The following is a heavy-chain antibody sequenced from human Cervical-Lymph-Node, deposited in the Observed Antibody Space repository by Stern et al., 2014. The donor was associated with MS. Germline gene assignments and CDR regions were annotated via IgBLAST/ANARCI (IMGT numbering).Heavy chain of an antibody. V-gene: IGHV1-8*01. CDR2: MNLDSGDT. Sequence: VQLVESGAEVRKPGASVRLSCTASGFIFTSDDIHWVRQAPGQGLEWMGWMNLDSGDTGLEQKFRGRITMTRGISTSTAYMELSSLTSEDTAVYYCTKGWGRWGQGTQVPVSS. CDR1: GFIFTSDD. D-gene: IGHD7-27*01. CDR3: TKGWGR. J-gene: IGHJ1*01.